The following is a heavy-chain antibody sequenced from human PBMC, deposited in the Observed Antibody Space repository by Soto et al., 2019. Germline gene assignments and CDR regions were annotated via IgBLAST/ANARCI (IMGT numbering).Heavy chain of an antibody. CDR1: GGSISSYY. Sequence: SETLSLTCTVSGGSISSYYWSWIRQPPGKGLEWIGYIYYSGSTNYNPSLKSRVTISVDTSKNQFSLKLSSVTAADTAVYYCARDSYGGNSPWFDYWGQGTLVTVSS. CDR3: ARDSYGGNSPWFDY. J-gene: IGHJ4*02. D-gene: IGHD2-21*02. V-gene: IGHV4-59*01. CDR2: IYYSGST.